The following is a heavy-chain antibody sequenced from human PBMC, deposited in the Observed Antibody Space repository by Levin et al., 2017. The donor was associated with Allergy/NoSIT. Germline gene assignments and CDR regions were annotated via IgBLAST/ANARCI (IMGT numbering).Heavy chain of an antibody. J-gene: IGHJ4*02. Sequence: GGSLRLSCAASGFTFDDYAMHWVRQAPGKGLEWVSGISWNSGSIGYADSVKGRFTISRDNAKNSLYLQMNSLRAEDTALYYCAKGDYDFWSAIDYWGQGTLVTVSS. D-gene: IGHD3-3*01. CDR2: ISWNSGSI. V-gene: IGHV3-9*01. CDR1: GFTFDDYA. CDR3: AKGDYDFWSAIDY.